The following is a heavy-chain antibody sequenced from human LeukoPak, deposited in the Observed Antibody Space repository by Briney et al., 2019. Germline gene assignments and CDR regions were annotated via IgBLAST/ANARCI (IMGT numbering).Heavy chain of an antibody. CDR2: INSDGSST. J-gene: IGHJ4*02. Sequence: GGSLRLSCAASGFTFSTYGVYWVRQAPGKGLVWVSRINSDGSSTSYADSVKGRFSISRDNAKNTLYLQMNSLRAEDTAVYYCARGGRRFWGQGTLVTVSS. D-gene: IGHD3-16*01. CDR3: ARGGRRF. CDR1: GFTFSTYG. V-gene: IGHV3-74*01.